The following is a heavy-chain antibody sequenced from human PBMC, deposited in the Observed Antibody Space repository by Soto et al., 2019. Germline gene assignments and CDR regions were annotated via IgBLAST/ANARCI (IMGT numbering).Heavy chain of an antibody. D-gene: IGHD3-22*01. V-gene: IGHV1-18*01. CDR1: GYTFTSYG. Sequence: QVQLVQSGAEVMKPGASVKVSCKASGYTFTSYGISWVRQARGQGLEGMGWVSAYNGKTDYAQELQGRVIMNTDTSTRTAYLELRSLRSDDTAVYYCARRQPYNSVYYIDYWGQGTLVTVSS. CDR2: VSAYNGKT. J-gene: IGHJ4*02. CDR3: ARRQPYNSVYYIDY.